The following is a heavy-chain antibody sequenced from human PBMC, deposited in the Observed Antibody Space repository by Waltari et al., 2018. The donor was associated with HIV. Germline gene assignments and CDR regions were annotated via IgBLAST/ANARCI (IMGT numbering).Heavy chain of an antibody. CDR3: ARRLRILWFGDDGAGWFDP. J-gene: IGHJ5*02. CDR1: GGSISSGSYY. Sequence: QVQLQESGPGLVKPSQTLSLTCTVSGGSISSGSYYWSWIRQPAGQGLEWIGRIYTSGSTNYNPSLKSRVTISVDTSKNQFSLKLSSVTAADTAVYYCARRLRILWFGDDGAGWFDPWGQGTLVTVSS. V-gene: IGHV4-61*02. D-gene: IGHD3-10*01. CDR2: IYTSGST.